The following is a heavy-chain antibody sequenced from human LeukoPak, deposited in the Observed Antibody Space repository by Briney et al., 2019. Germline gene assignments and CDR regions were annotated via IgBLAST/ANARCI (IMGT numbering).Heavy chain of an antibody. CDR3: ARGEDAAMVSGGYNWFDP. V-gene: IGHV3-21*01. D-gene: IGHD5-18*01. J-gene: IGHJ5*02. Sequence: SGGSLRLSCAASGFAFSSYSMNWVRQAPGKGLEWVSSISSSSSYIYYADSVNGRFTISRDNANNSLYLQMNSLRAEDTAVYYCARGEDAAMVSGGYNWFDPWGQGTLVTVST. CDR2: ISSSSSYI. CDR1: GFAFSSYS.